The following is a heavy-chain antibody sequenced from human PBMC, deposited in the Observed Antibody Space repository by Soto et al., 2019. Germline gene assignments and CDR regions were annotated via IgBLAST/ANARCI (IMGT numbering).Heavy chain of an antibody. J-gene: IGHJ4*02. Sequence: PSETLSLTCVVSGVSISSGGYSWSWIRQPPGKGLEWIGYIYHSGSTNYNPSLKSRVTISVDTSKNQFSLKLSSVTAADTAVYYCARAPRGNYGYPSYFDYWGQGTLVTVSS. D-gene: IGHD3-10*01. V-gene: IGHV4-30-2*01. CDR3: ARAPRGNYGYPSYFDY. CDR2: IYHSGST. CDR1: GVSISSGGYS.